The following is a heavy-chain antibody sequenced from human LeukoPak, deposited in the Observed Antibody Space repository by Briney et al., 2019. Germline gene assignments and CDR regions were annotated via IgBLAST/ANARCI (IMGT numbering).Heavy chain of an antibody. J-gene: IGHJ3*02. CDR3: VKESGFMVAPNSAFDI. D-gene: IGHD4/OR15-4a*01. Sequence: GGSLRLSCAASGFTVSSSYMSWVRQAPGKGLEWVSIISSAGTTYYADSVKGRFTISRDNSKNTLYLQMSSLRAEDTAVYYCVKESGFMVAPNSAFDIWGQGTMVTVSS. V-gene: IGHV3-66*01. CDR2: ISSAGTT. CDR1: GFTVSSSY.